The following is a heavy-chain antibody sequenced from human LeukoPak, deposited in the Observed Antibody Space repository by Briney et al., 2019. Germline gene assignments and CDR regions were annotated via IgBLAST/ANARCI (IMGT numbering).Heavy chain of an antibody. CDR1: GFTFSSYA. D-gene: IGHD6-6*01. V-gene: IGHV3-23*01. CDR3: AKRSISSSSYFDC. J-gene: IGHJ4*02. Sequence: GGSLRLSCAASGFTFSSYAMSWVRQAPGKGLEWVSAISGSGGSTCYADSVKGRFTISRDNSKNTLYLQMNSLRAEDTAVYYCAKRSISSSSYFDCWGQGTLVTVSS. CDR2: ISGSGGST.